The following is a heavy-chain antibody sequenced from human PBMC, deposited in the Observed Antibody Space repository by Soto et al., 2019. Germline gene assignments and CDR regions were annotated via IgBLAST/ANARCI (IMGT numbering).Heavy chain of an antibody. CDR2: INADGSRI. CDR1: GFTFSSHW. Sequence: EVQLVESGGVLVRPGGSLRLSCAASGFTFSSHWMHWVRQGPGKGLVWVARINADGSRITYADSVKGRFTISRDNAKSALYLQMNSLRAEDTAVYYCARAALSGGRSTPDNWGQGTLFTVSP. J-gene: IGHJ4*02. V-gene: IGHV3-74*01. CDR3: ARAALSGGRSTPDN. D-gene: IGHD3-10*01.